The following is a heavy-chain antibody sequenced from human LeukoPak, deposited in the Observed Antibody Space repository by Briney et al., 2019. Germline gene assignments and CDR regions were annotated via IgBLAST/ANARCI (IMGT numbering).Heavy chain of an antibody. Sequence: GGSLRLSCAASGFTFSSYAMSWVRQAPGKGLEWVSAISGSGGSTYYADSVKGRFTISRDNSKNTLYLQMNSLRVEDTAVYYCATIRTYYYDSSGPFDYWGQGTLVTVSS. V-gene: IGHV3-23*01. CDR2: ISGSGGST. CDR3: ATIRTYYYDSSGPFDY. D-gene: IGHD3-22*01. J-gene: IGHJ4*02. CDR1: GFTFSSYA.